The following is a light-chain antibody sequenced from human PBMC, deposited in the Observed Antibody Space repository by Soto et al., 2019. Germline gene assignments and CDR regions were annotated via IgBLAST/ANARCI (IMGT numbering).Light chain of an antibody. Sequence: EIVLTQSPATLSLSHGERATLSCRASQSVSSYLAWYQQKPVQAPRLLIYDASNRATGIPARFSGSGSGTDFTLTISSLEPEDFAVYYCQQRSNWPLTFGGGTKVDIK. CDR1: QSVSSY. V-gene: IGKV3-11*01. J-gene: IGKJ4*01. CDR3: QQRSNWPLT. CDR2: DAS.